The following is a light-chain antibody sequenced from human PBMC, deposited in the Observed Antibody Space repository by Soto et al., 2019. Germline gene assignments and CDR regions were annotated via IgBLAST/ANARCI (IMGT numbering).Light chain of an antibody. V-gene: IGLV1-44*01. J-gene: IGLJ3*02. CDR3: VAWDDSLNGWV. CDR1: SLNIGSNT. Sequence: QLVLTQPPSASGTPGQRVTISCSGSSLNIGSNTVTWYQQLPGTAPKPLIYSNSQRPSGVPDRFSGSKSGTSASLAISGLQSEDEADYYCVAWDDSLNGWVFGGGTKLTVL. CDR2: SNS.